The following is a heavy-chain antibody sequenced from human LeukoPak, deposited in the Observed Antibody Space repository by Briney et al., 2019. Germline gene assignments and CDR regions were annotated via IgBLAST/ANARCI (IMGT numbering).Heavy chain of an antibody. CDR3: ARDFVGAFDS. D-gene: IGHD3-16*02. CDR2: INPNSGGT. V-gene: IGHV1-2*02. Sequence: GASVKVSCKASGYTFTANYMHWVRQAPGQGPEWLGWINPNSGGTDSPQKFQGRVTMTSDTSISTVYMELSRLRSDDTAVYYCARDFVGAFDSGGQGTMVTVSS. CDR1: GYTFTANY. J-gene: IGHJ3*02.